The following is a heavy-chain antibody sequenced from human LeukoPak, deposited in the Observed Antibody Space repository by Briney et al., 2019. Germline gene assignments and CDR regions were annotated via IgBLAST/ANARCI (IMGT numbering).Heavy chain of an antibody. CDR3: ARVAAAGFRPYYFDY. CDR2: INTNTGNL. J-gene: IGHJ4*02. V-gene: IGHV7-4-1*02. Sequence: ASVKVSCKASGYTFTSYAMNWVRQAPGQGLEWMGWINTNTGNLTYAQGFTGRFVFSLDPSVSTAYLQISSLKAEDTAVYYCARVAAAGFRPYYFDYWGQGTLVTVSS. D-gene: IGHD6-13*01. CDR1: GYTFTSYA.